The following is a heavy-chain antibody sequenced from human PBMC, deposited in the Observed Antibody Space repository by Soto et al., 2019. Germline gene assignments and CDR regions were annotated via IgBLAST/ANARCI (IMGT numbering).Heavy chain of an antibody. J-gene: IGHJ4*02. CDR2: IIPIFGTA. D-gene: IGHD3-9*01. V-gene: IGHV1-69*01. CDR1: GGTFSSYA. CDR3: ARGVRYIGWVIDY. Sequence: QVQLVQSGAEVKKPGSSVKVSCKASGGTFSSYAISWVRQAPGRRLEWMGGIIPIFGTANYAQKFQGRVTITADESTSPAYMELISLRSVDTAEYFSARGVRYIGWVIDYWGQGTLVT.